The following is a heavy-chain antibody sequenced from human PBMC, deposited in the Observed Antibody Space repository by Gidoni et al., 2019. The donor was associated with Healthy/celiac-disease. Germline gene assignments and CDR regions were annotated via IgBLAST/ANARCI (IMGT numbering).Heavy chain of an antibody. V-gene: IGHV1-2*02. D-gene: IGHD2-21*02. CDR3: ARGGGAYCGGDCYLLP. CDR2: INPNSGGT. J-gene: IGHJ5*02. Sequence: QVQLVQSGAEVKKPGASVKVSCKASGYTFTGYYMHWVRQAHGQGLEWMGWINPNSGGTNYAQKFQGRVTMTRDTSISTAYMELSRLRSDDTAVYYCARGGGAYCGGDCYLLPWGQGTLVTVSS. CDR1: GYTFTGYY.